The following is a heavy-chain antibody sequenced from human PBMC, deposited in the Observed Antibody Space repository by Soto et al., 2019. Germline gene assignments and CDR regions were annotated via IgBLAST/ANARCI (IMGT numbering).Heavy chain of an antibody. V-gene: IGHV1-46*01. CDR1: GYTFTSYY. CDR2: LNPSGGST. J-gene: IGHJ4*02. D-gene: IGHD6-13*01. CDR3: ARDPIAAAGTTLLDY. Sequence: QVQLVQSGAEVKKPGASVKVSCKASGYTFTSYYIHWVRQAPGQGLEWMGILNPSGGSTGYAQKFQDRVTMTRDTSTSTVFMELSSLRSEDTAVYYCARDPIAAAGTTLLDYWGQGTLVTVSS.